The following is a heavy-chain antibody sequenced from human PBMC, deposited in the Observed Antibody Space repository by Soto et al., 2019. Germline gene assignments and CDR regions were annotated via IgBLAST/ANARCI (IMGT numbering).Heavy chain of an antibody. CDR3: ARSRGYDPRTEEGFVY. D-gene: IGHD5-12*01. CDR2: ISGYSGNT. Sequence: QVQLVQSGAEVKKPGASVKVSCRGSAYTFSNYGVSWVRQAPGQGLDWMGWISGYSGNTKYAQKFQDRVTLTTDISTSTAYMELRSLRSDDTAVYYCARSRGYDPRTEEGFVYWGQGTLVTVSS. V-gene: IGHV1-18*01. CDR1: AYTFSNYG. J-gene: IGHJ4*02.